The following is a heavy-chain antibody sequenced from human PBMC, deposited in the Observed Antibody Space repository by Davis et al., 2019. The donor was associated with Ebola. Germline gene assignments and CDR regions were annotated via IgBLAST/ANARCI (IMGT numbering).Heavy chain of an antibody. Sequence: PGGSLRLSCAASGFTFSSYGMHWVRQAPGKGLEWVAVIWYDGSNKYYADSVKGRFTISRDNSKNTLYLQMNSLRAEDTAVYYCAKDDGEWELLYWGQGTLVTVSS. CDR3: AKDDGEWELLY. J-gene: IGHJ4*02. V-gene: IGHV3-33*06. CDR2: IWYDGSNK. CDR1: GFTFSSYG. D-gene: IGHD1-26*01.